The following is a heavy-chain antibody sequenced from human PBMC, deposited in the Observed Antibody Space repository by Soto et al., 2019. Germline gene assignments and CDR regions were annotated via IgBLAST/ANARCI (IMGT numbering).Heavy chain of an antibody. Sequence: ASVKVSCKASGYTFTSYYMHWVRQAPGQGLEWMGIINPSGGSTSYAQKFQGRVTMTRDTSTSTVYMELSSLRSEDTAVYYCARDPDSLTTAENWFDPWGQGTLVTVSS. D-gene: IGHD4-4*01. CDR2: INPSGGST. J-gene: IGHJ5*02. V-gene: IGHV1-46*01. CDR3: ARDPDSLTTAENWFDP. CDR1: GYTFTSYY.